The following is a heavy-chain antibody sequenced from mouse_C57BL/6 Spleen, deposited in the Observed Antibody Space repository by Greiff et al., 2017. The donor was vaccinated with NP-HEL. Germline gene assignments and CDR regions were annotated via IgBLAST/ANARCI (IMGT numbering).Heavy chain of an antibody. Sequence: QVQLQQSGAELVKPGASVKISCKASGYAFSSYWMNWVKQRPGKGLEWIGQIYPGDGDTNYNGKFKGKATLTADKSSSTAYMQLSSLTSEDSAVYFCERWDYGSSYVGGFDYWGQGTTLTVSS. CDR1: GYAFSSYW. CDR2: IYPGDGDT. J-gene: IGHJ2*01. D-gene: IGHD1-1*01. V-gene: IGHV1-80*01. CDR3: ERWDYGSSYVGGFDY.